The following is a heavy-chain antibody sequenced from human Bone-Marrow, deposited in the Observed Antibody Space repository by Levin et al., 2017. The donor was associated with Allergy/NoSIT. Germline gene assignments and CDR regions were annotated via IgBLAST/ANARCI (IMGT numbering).Heavy chain of an antibody. V-gene: IGHV4-31*03. D-gene: IGHD5-24*01. J-gene: IGHJ4*02. CDR1: GGSISSGGYH. CDR3: AREDGSTCDS. CDR2: IYYSGST. Sequence: SQTLSLTCTVSGGSISSGGYHWSWIRQHAGKGLEWIGYIYYSGSTYYNPSLKSRAMISLDTSQNQFSLKVTSATAADAAVYYCAREDGSTCDSWGQGTLVTVSS.